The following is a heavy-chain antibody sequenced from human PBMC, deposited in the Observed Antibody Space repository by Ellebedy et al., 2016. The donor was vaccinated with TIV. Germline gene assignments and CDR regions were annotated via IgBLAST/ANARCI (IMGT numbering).Heavy chain of an antibody. CDR3: ARSPSWFGDLNNWFDP. J-gene: IGHJ5*02. D-gene: IGHD3-10*01. CDR2: IIPMFPTT. V-gene: IGHV1-69*13. Sequence: SVKVSXXASGGTFSSYAISWLRQAPGQGLEWMGGIIPMFPTTNYAQKFQGRVTITADDSTSTAYMELSSLTSEDTAVYYCARSPSWFGDLNNWFDPWGQGTLVTVSS. CDR1: GGTFSSYA.